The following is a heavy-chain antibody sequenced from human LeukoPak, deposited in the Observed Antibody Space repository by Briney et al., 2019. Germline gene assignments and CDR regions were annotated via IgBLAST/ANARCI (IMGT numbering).Heavy chain of an antibody. CDR3: ATVPY. V-gene: IGHV3-30-3*01. Sequence: GGSLRLSCAASGFTFSSYAMHWVRQAPGKGLEWVAVISYDGSNKYYADSVKGRFTISRDNSKNTLYLQMNSLRAEDTAVYYCATVPYWGQGTLVTVSS. J-gene: IGHJ4*02. CDR2: ISYDGSNK. CDR1: GFTFSSYA.